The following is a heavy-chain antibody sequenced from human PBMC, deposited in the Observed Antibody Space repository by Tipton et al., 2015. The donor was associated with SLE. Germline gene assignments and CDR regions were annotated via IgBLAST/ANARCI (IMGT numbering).Heavy chain of an antibody. D-gene: IGHD2-15*01. CDR1: GGSISSHY. CDR3: ARDGRGYCDNSGCSEYHWFDP. Sequence: TLSLTCTVSGGSISSHYWSWFRQPPGKGLEWIVYIYYRGNTKYNPSLNSRVTISLDTSRTQFSLKLSSVTAADTAVYYCARDGRGYCDNSGCSEYHWFDPWGQGTLVTVSS. CDR2: IYYRGNT. J-gene: IGHJ5*02. V-gene: IGHV4-59*11.